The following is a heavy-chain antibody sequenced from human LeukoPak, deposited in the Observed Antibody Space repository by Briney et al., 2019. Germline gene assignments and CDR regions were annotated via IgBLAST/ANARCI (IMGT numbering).Heavy chain of an antibody. CDR2: INSNNGDT. D-gene: IGHD6-19*01. Sequence: ASVKVSCYASGYTFTSYAFSWVRQAPGQGLEWMGWINSNNGDTYYARKFQDRVTMTTDTSTTTVYMELTSLTSDDTAVDFCXXXXXXXSTGWYYFDYWGQGTLVTVSS. V-gene: IGHV1-18*01. CDR1: GYTFTSYA. J-gene: IGHJ4*02. CDR3: XXXXXXXSTGWYYFDY.